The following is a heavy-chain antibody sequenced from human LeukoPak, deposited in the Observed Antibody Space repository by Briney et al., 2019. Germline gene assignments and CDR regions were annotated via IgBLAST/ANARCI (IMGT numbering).Heavy chain of an antibody. CDR2: INHSGST. CDR3: ARDHYDFWSGNPGSAFDI. Sequence: SETLSLTCAVYGGSFSGYYWSWIRQPPGKGLEWIGEINHSGSTNYNPSLKSRVTISVDTSKNQFSLKLSSVTAADTAVYYCARDHYDFWSGNPGSAFDIWGQGTMVTVSS. CDR1: GGSFSGYY. D-gene: IGHD3-3*01. J-gene: IGHJ3*02. V-gene: IGHV4-34*01.